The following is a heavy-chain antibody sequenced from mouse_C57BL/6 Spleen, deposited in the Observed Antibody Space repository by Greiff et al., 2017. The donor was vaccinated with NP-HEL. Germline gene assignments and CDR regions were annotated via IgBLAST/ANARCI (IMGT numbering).Heavy chain of an antibody. CDR2: IYPGSGST. CDR3: ARQGHEGDFDY. CDR1: GYTFTSYW. J-gene: IGHJ2*01. Sequence: QVQLKESGAELVKPGASVKMSCKASGYTFTSYWITWVKQRPGQGLEWIGDIYPGSGSTNYNEKFKSKATLTVDTSSSTAYMQLSSLTSEDSAVYYCARQGHEGDFDYWGQGTTLTVSS. D-gene: IGHD3-1*01. V-gene: IGHV1-55*01.